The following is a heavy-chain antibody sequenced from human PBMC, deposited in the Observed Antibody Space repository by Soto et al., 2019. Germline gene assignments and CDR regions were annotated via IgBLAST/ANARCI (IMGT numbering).Heavy chain of an antibody. CDR3: ARDQLGYCSGGSCYNY. Sequence: GGSLRLSCAASGFTVSSNYMSWVRQAPGKGLEWVSVIYSGGSTYYADSVKGRFTISRDNSKNTLYLQMNSLRAEDTAVYYCARDQLGYCSGGSCYNYWGQGTLVTVSS. D-gene: IGHD2-15*01. CDR2: IYSGGST. CDR1: GFTVSSNY. J-gene: IGHJ4*02. V-gene: IGHV3-66*01.